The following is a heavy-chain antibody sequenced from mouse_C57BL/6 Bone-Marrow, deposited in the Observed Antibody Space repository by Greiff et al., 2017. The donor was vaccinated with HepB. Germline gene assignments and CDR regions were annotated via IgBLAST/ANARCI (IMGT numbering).Heavy chain of an antibody. CDR2: INPGSGGT. Sequence: VQLQESGAELVRPGTSVKVSCKASGYAFTNYLIDWVKQRPGQGLEWIGVINPGSGGTNYNEKFKGKATLTADKSSSTAYMQLSSLTSEDSAVYFCAKFYYGNYEGAMDYWGQGTSVTVSS. CDR3: AKFYYGNYEGAMDY. V-gene: IGHV1-54*01. CDR1: GYAFTNYL. D-gene: IGHD2-1*01. J-gene: IGHJ4*01.